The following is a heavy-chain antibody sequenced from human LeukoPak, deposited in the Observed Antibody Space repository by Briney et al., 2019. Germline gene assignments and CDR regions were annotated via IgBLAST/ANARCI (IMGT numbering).Heavy chain of an antibody. CDR3: ARDRGSAGGTDY. D-gene: IGHD6-13*01. J-gene: IGHJ4*02. CDR2: INPNSGGT. V-gene: IGHV1-2*02. Sequence: ASVQVSCKASGYTFTGYYMHWVRQAPGQGLEWMGWINPNSGGTNYARQFQGRVTMTRDTSISTAYMELSRLTSDDTAVYFCARDRGSAGGTDYWGQGTLVTVSS. CDR1: GYTFTGYY.